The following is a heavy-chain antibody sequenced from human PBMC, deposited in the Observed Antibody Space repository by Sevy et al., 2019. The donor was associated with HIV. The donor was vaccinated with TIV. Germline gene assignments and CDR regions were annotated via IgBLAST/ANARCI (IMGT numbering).Heavy chain of an antibody. J-gene: IGHJ1*01. CDR1: GFTFTSFS. CDR2: ISYDGSNK. CDR3: ALERLSSNVAEYFQN. D-gene: IGHD1-1*01. V-gene: IGHV3-30-3*01. Sequence: GGSLRLSCAASGFTFTSFSMHWVRQAPGKGLEWVATISYDGSNKYYADSVKGRFTSSRDNSKNYLYLQMNSLRAEDTAVYCCALERLSSNVAEYFQNWGQGTLVTVSS.